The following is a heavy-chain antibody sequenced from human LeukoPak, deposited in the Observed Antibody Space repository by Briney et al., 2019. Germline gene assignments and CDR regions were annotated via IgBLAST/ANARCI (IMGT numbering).Heavy chain of an antibody. CDR2: ISYDGSNK. CDR3: AKDSHPSYWYFDL. CDR1: GFTFSSHG. J-gene: IGHJ2*01. Sequence: GGSLRLSCAASGFTFSSHGMHWVRQAPGKGLEWVAVISYDGSNKYYADSVKGRFTISRDNSKNTLYLQMNSLRAEDTAVYYCAKDSHPSYWYFDLWGRGTLVTVSS. V-gene: IGHV3-30*18.